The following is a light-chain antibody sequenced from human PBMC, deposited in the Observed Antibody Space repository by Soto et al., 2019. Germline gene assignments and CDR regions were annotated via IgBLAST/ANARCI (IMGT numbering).Light chain of an antibody. J-gene: IGKJ4*01. CDR2: GAS. Sequence: EIVLTQSPGTLSLSPGERATLSCRASQSVSSSYLAWCQQKPGQAPRLLIYGASSRATGIPDRFSGSGSGTDFTLTISRLEPEDFAVYYCQQYCSSPQLTFGGGTKVEIK. CDR3: QQYCSSPQLT. V-gene: IGKV3-20*01. CDR1: QSVSSSY.